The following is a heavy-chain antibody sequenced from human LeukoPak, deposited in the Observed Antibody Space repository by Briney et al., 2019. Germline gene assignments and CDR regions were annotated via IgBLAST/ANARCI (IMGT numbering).Heavy chain of an antibody. Sequence: GEPLKISCKGSGYRFSSYWIGWVRQMPGKGLERMGIIYPGDSDTRYSPSLQGQVTISADKSISTAYLQWSSLKASDTAMYYCARPRTHDSSAYYHYWGQGTLVTVSS. CDR1: GYRFSSYW. CDR2: IYPGDSDT. V-gene: IGHV5-51*01. J-gene: IGHJ4*02. D-gene: IGHD3-22*01. CDR3: ARPRTHDSSAYYHY.